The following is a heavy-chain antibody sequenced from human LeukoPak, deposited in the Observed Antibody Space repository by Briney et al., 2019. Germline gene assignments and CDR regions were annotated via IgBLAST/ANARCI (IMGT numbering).Heavy chain of an antibody. Sequence: TGGSLRLSCAASGFTVSSYYLSWVRQAPGKGLEWVSVIYSGGSAYYADSVKGRFTISRDNSKNTLYLQMNSLRAEDTAVYYCARGMYSSGWYPFDYWGQGTLVTVSS. D-gene: IGHD6-19*01. V-gene: IGHV3-53*01. J-gene: IGHJ4*02. CDR3: ARGMYSSGWYPFDY. CDR2: IYSGGSA. CDR1: GFTVSSYY.